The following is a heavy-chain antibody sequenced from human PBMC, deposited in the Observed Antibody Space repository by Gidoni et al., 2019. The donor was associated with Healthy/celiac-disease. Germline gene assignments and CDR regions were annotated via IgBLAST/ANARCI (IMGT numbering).Heavy chain of an antibody. CDR1: GFSFSNAW. CDR3: TTDYYDSSGYYTPAFDI. Sequence: EVQLVVSGGGLVKPGGSLRLSCAASGFSFSNAWMRWVRQTPGMGLDWVGRIKSKTGGGTTDYAAPVIGRFTISRDDSKDTLYLQMNSLKTEDTAVYYCTTDYYDSSGYYTPAFDIWGQGTMVTVSS. CDR2: IKSKTGGGTT. D-gene: IGHD3-22*01. V-gene: IGHV3-15*01. J-gene: IGHJ3*02.